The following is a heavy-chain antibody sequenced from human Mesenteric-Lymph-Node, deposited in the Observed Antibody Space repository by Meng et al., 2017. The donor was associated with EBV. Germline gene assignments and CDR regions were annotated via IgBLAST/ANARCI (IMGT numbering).Heavy chain of an antibody. V-gene: IGHV4-34*01. J-gene: IGHJ1*01. D-gene: IGHD1-26*01. Sequence: QVQLQQWGAGLLKASETLSLTCAVYGGSFSGYYWSWIRQPPGKGLEWIGEISHSGSSNYNVSLKSRVTMSIDTSKNQFSLKLSSVTVADTAVYYCARYSSSWEKYFQYWGRGSLVTVSS. CDR2: ISHSGSS. CDR3: ARYSSSWEKYFQY. CDR1: GGSFSGYY.